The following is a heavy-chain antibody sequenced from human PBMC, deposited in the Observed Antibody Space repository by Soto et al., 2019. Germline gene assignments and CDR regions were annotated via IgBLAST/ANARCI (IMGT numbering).Heavy chain of an antibody. Sequence: QVQLQESGPGLVKPSETLSLTCTVSGGSISSYYWSWIGQPPGKGLEWIGYIYYSGSTNYNPSLKSRVTISVDTCKNQFSLKLSSVTAADTAVYYCARLISSSSVYWFDPWGQGTLVTVSS. CDR1: GGSISSYY. J-gene: IGHJ5*02. V-gene: IGHV4-59*01. CDR3: ARLISSSSVYWFDP. CDR2: IYYSGST. D-gene: IGHD6-13*01.